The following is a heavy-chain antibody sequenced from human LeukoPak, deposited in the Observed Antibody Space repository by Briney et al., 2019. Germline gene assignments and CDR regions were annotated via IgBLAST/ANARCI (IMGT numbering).Heavy chain of an antibody. CDR1: GYTFTSYD. CDR3: ARAGQFSDAFDI. V-gene: IGHV1-8*03. Sequence: ASVKVSCKASGYTFTSYDINWVRQATGQGLEWMGWMNPNSGNTGYAQKFQGRVTITRNTSISTAYMELSSLRSEDTAAYYCARAGQFSDAFDIWGQGTMVTVSS. J-gene: IGHJ3*02. CDR2: MNPNSGNT.